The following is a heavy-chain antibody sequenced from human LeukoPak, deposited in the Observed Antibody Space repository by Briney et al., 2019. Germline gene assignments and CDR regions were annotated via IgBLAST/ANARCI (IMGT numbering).Heavy chain of an antibody. D-gene: IGHD2-2*01. CDR1: GGSISNYY. V-gene: IGHV4-59*01. Sequence: SEPLSLTCTVSGGSISNYYWSWIRQPPGKGLEWIGYIYSSGSTNYNPSLKSRVTISVDTSKNQFSLKLSSVTAADTAVYYCAREGSTNILDYWGQGTLVTVSS. CDR3: AREGSTNILDY. J-gene: IGHJ4*02. CDR2: IYSSGST.